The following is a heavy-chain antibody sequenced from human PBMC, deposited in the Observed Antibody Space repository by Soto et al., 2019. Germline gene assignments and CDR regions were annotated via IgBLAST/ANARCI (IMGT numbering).Heavy chain of an antibody. CDR2: IYYSGST. Sequence: QVQLQESGPGLVKPSETLSLTCTVSGGSVSSSSYYWNWIRQPPGKGLEWVGYIYYSGSTKYNTSLKSRVTISLDTSKNQFPLQLSSVTAADTAVYYCARAGCISTSCDSWYTNFEYWGQGTLVTVSS. CDR1: GGSVSSSSYY. J-gene: IGHJ4*02. CDR3: ARAGCISTSCDSWYTNFEY. V-gene: IGHV4-61*01. D-gene: IGHD2-2*01.